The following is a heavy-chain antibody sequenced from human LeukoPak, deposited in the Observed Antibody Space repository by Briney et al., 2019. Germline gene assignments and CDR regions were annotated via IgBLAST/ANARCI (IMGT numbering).Heavy chain of an antibody. V-gene: IGHV3-66*01. CDR3: ARVVGARFYYMDV. J-gene: IGHJ6*03. CDR1: GFTVSSNY. D-gene: IGHD1-26*01. CDR2: IYSGGST. Sequence: GGSLRLSCAASGFTVSSNYMSWVRQAPGKGLEWVSVIYSGGSTYYADSVKGRFTISRDNSKNTLYLQMNSLRAEDTAVYYCARVVGARFYYMDVWGKGTTVTVSS.